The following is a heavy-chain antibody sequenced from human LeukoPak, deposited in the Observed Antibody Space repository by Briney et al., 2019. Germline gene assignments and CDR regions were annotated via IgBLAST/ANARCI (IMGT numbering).Heavy chain of an antibody. J-gene: IGHJ6*02. Sequence: GGSLRLSCAASGFTFDDYAMHWVRQAPGKGLEWVSGISWSSGSIGYADSVKGRFTISRDNAKNFLYLQMNSLRAEDTALYYCARGIVVVPAAGAHYGMDVWGQGTTVTVSS. CDR2: ISWSSGSI. V-gene: IGHV3-9*01. CDR3: ARGIVVVPAAGAHYGMDV. D-gene: IGHD2-2*01. CDR1: GFTFDDYA.